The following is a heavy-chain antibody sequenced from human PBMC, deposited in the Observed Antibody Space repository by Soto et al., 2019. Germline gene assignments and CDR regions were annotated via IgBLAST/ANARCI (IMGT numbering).Heavy chain of an antibody. CDR2: ISSSDTSII. CDR1: GFTFSDYY. Sequence: GGSLRLSCAASGFTFSDYYMSWIRRAPGKGLEWVSYISSSDTSIIYYADSVKGRFTISRDNAKNSLYLQMSSLRAEDTAVYYCARDLGYYDSSGYFDYWGQGTLVTVSS. CDR3: ARDLGYYDSSGYFDY. J-gene: IGHJ4*02. V-gene: IGHV3-11*01. D-gene: IGHD3-22*01.